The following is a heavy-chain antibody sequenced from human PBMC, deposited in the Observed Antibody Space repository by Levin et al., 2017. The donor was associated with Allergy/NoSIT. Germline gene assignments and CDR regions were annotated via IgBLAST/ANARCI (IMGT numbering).Heavy chain of an antibody. CDR1: SDSINSANYY. D-gene: IGHD4-17*01. V-gene: IGHV4-31*03. Sequence: SETLSLTCTVSSDSINSANYYWNWIRQHPGKGLEWIGYIFHSGSTYYTPSLRSRLTVSLDTSKNQFSLKLRSVTVADTAVYYCARSPTLYGDYSYYFDSRGQGILVTVSS. J-gene: IGHJ4*02. CDR2: IFHSGST. CDR3: ARSPTLYGDYSYYFDS.